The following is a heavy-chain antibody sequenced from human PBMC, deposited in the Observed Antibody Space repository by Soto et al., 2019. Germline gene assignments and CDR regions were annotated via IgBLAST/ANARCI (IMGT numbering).Heavy chain of an antibody. V-gene: IGHV3-30*18. Sequence: QVQLVESGGGVVQPGGSLRLSCAASGFTFSSYGMHWVRQAPGKGLEWVAVISYDGSNKYYADSVKGRFTISRDNSKNTLYLQMNSLRAEDTAVYYCAKEKVAGTFGPFDYWGQGTLVTVSS. CDR1: GFTFSSYG. CDR2: ISYDGSNK. J-gene: IGHJ4*02. CDR3: AKEKVAGTFGPFDY. D-gene: IGHD6-19*01.